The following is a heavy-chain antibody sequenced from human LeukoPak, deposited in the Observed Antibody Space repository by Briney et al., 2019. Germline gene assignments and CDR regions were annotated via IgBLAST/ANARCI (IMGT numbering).Heavy chain of an antibody. V-gene: IGHV4-31*03. CDR2: IYYSGST. J-gene: IGHJ4*02. CDR1: GGSISSGGYY. D-gene: IGHD3-22*01. CDR3: ARARGGAEYDSSGSVLPTPGRHFDY. Sequence: SQTPSLTCTVSGGSISSGGYYWSWIRQHPGKGLEWIGYIYYSGSTYYNPSLKSRVTISVDTSKNQFSLKLSSVTAADTAVYYCARARGGAEYDSSGSVLPTPGRHFDYWGQGTLVTVSS.